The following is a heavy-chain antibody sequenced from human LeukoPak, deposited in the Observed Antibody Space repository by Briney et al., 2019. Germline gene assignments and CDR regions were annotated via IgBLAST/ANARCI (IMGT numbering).Heavy chain of an antibody. Sequence: GGSLRLSCAASGFTFSSFAMHWVRQAPGKGLEYLSAIYSDGSRTYYADSVKGRFTISRDNSKNTLYFEMSSLRVEDTAVYYCVKSPGSGWPVWGQGTLLTVPS. J-gene: IGHJ4*02. V-gene: IGHV3-64D*06. CDR2: IYSDGSRT. CDR3: VKSPGSGWPV. CDR1: GFTFSSFA. D-gene: IGHD6-19*01.